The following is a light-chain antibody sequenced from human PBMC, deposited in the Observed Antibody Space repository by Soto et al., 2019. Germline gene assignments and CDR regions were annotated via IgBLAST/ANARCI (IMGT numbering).Light chain of an antibody. CDR1: QSVSSY. Sequence: EIVLTQSPATLSLSPRERATLSCRASQSVSSYLAWYQQKPGQAPRLLIYGASTRATGIPARFSGSGSGTEFTLTISSLQSEDFAVYYCQQYDNWPLTFGGGTKVDIK. J-gene: IGKJ4*01. V-gene: IGKV3-15*01. CDR2: GAS. CDR3: QQYDNWPLT.